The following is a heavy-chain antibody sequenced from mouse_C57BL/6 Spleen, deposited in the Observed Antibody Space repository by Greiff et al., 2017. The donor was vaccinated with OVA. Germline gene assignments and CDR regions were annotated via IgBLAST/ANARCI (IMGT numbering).Heavy chain of an antibody. Sequence: EVKLVESGGDLVKPGGSLKLSCAASGFTFSSYGMSWVRQTPDKRLEWVATISSGGSYTYYPDSVKGRFTISRDNAKNTLYLQMSSLKSEDTAMYYCARQGVNYFDYWGQGTTLTVSS. CDR3: ARQGVNYFDY. CDR1: GFTFSSYG. CDR2: ISSGGSYT. D-gene: IGHD2-5*01. V-gene: IGHV5-6*02. J-gene: IGHJ2*01.